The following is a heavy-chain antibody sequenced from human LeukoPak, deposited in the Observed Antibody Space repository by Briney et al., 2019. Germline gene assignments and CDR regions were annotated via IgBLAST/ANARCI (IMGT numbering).Heavy chain of an antibody. CDR3: ARDDRENNGGYPAPDY. V-gene: IGHV3-48*02. J-gene: IGHJ4*02. CDR2: IRTTAEGAKYA. Sequence: GGSLRLSCATSGFSFTDYPMNWVRQAPGKGLEWISNIRTTAEGAKYAYYADSVKGRVTISRDDGKNTLYLHMNSLRDDDTAVYYCARDDRENNGGYPAPDYWGQGTLVTVSS. CDR1: GFSFTDYP. D-gene: IGHD6-13*01.